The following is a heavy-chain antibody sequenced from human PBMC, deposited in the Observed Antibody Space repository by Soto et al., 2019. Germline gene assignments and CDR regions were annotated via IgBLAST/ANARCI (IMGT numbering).Heavy chain of an antibody. CDR3: ARDYYDSSGYYMVHY. V-gene: IGHV4-30-4*01. CDR2: IYYSGST. D-gene: IGHD3-22*01. CDR1: GGSISSGDYY. J-gene: IGHJ4*02. Sequence: SETLSLTCTVSGGSISSGDYYWSWIRQPPGKGLEWIGYIYYSGSTYYNPSLKSRVTISVDTSKNQFSLKLSSVTAADTAVYYCARDYYDSSGYYMVHYCGQGTLVTVSS.